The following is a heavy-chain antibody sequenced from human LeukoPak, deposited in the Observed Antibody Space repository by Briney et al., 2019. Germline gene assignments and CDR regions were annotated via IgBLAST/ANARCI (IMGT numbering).Heavy chain of an antibody. D-gene: IGHD6-13*01. CDR1: GFTVSSNY. CDR2: IYSGGST. J-gene: IGHJ1*01. CDR3: AREVRKAAAGPTRYFQH. V-gene: IGHV3-66*01. Sequence: QTGGSLRLSCAASGFTVSSNYMSWVRQALGKGLEWVSVIYSGGSTYYADSVKGRFTISRDNSKNTLYLQMNSLRAEDTAVYYCAREVRKAAAGPTRYFQHWGQGTLVTVSS.